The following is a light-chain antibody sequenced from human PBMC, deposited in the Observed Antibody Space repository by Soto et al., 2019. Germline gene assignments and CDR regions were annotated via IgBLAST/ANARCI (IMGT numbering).Light chain of an antibody. V-gene: IGKV3-20*01. CDR1: QSVSNNY. J-gene: IGKJ1*01. CDR3: QQYGSSGT. CDR2: GAS. Sequence: EIVLTQSPGTLSLSPGERATLSCRASQSVSNNYLAWYQQKPGQAPRLLIYGASNRATGIPDRFSGSGSGTDLTLNISRMETEAFAVSYCQQYGSSGTFGQGTKVDI.